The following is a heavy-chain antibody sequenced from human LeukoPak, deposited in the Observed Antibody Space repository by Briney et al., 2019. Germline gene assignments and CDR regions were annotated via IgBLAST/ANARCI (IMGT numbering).Heavy chain of an antibody. V-gene: IGHV3-23*01. D-gene: IGHD3-9*01. CDR1: GFTFSSYA. Sequence: GGSLRLSCAASGFTFSSYAMSWVRQAPGHGLEWVSAISGSGGSTYYADSVKGRFTISRDNSKNTLYLQMNSLRAEDTAVYYCAKRPGLLLYYDILTGSPDYWGQGTLVTVSS. CDR2: ISGSGGST. CDR3: AKRPGLLLYYDILTGSPDY. J-gene: IGHJ4*02.